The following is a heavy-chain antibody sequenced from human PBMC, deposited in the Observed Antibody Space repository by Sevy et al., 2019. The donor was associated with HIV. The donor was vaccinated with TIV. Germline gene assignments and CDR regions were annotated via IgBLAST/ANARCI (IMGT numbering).Heavy chain of an antibody. Sequence: GGSLRLSCAASGFTFSDYGMTWVRQAPGKGLECVSSISNSGAGTYYADSVKGRFIISRDNSQNKVFLQMSGLRVDDTAVYYCARGDAAYYGRWDIFDFWGRGTMVTVSS. CDR3: ARGDAAYYGRWDIFDF. J-gene: IGHJ3*01. D-gene: IGHD3-10*01. CDR2: ISNSGAGT. V-gene: IGHV3-23*01. CDR1: GFTFSDYG.